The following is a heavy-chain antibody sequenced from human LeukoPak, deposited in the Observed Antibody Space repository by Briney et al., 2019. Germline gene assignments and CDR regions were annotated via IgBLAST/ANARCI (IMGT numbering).Heavy chain of an antibody. D-gene: IGHD3-22*01. CDR1: GFTFSSYW. J-gene: IGHJ4*02. CDR2: IHNDGSST. CDR3: ARVSEDSSGYYYFDY. V-gene: IGHV3-74*01. Sequence: GGSLRLSCAASGFTFSSYWMHWVRQAPGKGLVWVSRIHNDGSSTNYADSVKGRFTISRDNAKNTLYLQMNSLRAEDTAEYYCARVSEDSSGYYYFDYWGQGTLVTVSS.